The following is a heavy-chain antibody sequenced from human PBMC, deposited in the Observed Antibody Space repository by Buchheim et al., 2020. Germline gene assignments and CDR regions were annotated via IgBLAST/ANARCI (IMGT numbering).Heavy chain of an antibody. CDR3: ARIQHGGAFGGVIVIDY. CDR1: GGSISSSNW. Sequence: QVQLQESGPGLVKPSGTLSLTCAVSGGSISSSNWWTWVRQPPGKGLEWIGKIYYSGSTYYNPSLKSRVTISVDTSKNQFSLKLSSVTAADTAVYYCARIQHGGAFGGVIVIDYWGQGTL. CDR2: IYYSGST. J-gene: IGHJ4*02. V-gene: IGHV4-4*02. D-gene: IGHD3-16*02.